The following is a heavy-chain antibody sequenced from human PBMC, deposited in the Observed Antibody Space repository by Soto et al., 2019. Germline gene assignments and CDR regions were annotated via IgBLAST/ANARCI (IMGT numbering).Heavy chain of an antibody. J-gene: IGHJ4*02. V-gene: IGHV3-53*01. Sequence: XGSLRLSCAASGFTFSSNYMSWVRQAPGKGLEWVSVIYSGGSTYYADSVKGRFTISRDNSKNTLYLQMNSLRAEDTAVYYCARALDSSLFDYWAQGTLVTVSS. D-gene: IGHD6-6*01. CDR3: ARALDSSLFDY. CDR2: IYSGGST. CDR1: GFTFSSNY.